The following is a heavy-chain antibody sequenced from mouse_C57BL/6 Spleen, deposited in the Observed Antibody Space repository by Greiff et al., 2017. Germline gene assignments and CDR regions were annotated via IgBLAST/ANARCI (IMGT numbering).Heavy chain of an antibody. CDR1: GYTFTSYW. CDR2: IDPSDSET. Sequence: QVQLQQPGAELVRPGSSVKLSCKASGYTFTSYWMHWVKQRPIQGLEWIGNIDPSDSETNYNQKFKDKATLTVDKSSSTAYMQLSSLTSEDAAVYYCARRHLAGTDFDVWGTGTTVTVSS. CDR3: ARRHLAGTDFDV. J-gene: IGHJ1*03. V-gene: IGHV1-52*01. D-gene: IGHD4-1*01.